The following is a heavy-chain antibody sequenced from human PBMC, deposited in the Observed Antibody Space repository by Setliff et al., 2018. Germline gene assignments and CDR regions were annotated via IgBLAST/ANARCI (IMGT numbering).Heavy chain of an antibody. CDR1: GFTFSRYT. CDR3: ARDPPWELRYFDL. CDR2: ISSSSSYI. D-gene: IGHD1-26*01. J-gene: IGHJ2*01. V-gene: IGHV3-21*01. Sequence: GESLTISCAASGFTFSRYTINWVRQAPGKGLEWVSSISSSSSYIYYTDSVKGRFAISRDNAKNSLYLQMNSLRAEDTAVYYCARDPPWELRYFDLWGRGTLVTVSS.